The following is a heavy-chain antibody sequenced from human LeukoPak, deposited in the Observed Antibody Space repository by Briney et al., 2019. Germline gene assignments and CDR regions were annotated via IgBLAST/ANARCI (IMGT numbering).Heavy chain of an antibody. CDR3: AREEWNSYNWFDP. Sequence: ASGKVSCKASGYTFTSYGISWVRQAPGQGLEWMGWIGAYNGNTNYEQKLQGRVTMTTDTSTSTAYTELRSLRSDDTAVYYCAREEWNSYNWFDPWGQGTLVSVSS. V-gene: IGHV1-18*01. D-gene: IGHD1-7*01. J-gene: IGHJ5*02. CDR1: GYTFTSYG. CDR2: IGAYNGNT.